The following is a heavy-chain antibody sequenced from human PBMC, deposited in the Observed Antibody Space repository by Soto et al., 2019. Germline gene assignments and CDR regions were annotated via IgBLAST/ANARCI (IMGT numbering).Heavy chain of an antibody. D-gene: IGHD3-22*01. V-gene: IGHV3-23*01. CDR3: AKPPFHYDSSGYPLDY. J-gene: IGHJ4*02. CDR1: GFTFSSYA. CDR2: IGGNGGST. Sequence: RLSCAASGFTFSSYAMSWVRQAPGKGLEWVSTIGGNGGSTYYADSVKGRFTISRDNSKNTLYLQMNSLRAEDTAVYYCAKPPFHYDSSGYPLDYWGQATLVTVSS.